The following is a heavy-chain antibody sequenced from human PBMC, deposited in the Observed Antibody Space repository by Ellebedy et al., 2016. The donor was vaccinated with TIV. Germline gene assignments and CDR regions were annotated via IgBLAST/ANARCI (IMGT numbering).Heavy chain of an antibody. J-gene: IGHJ2*01. V-gene: IGHV3-9*01. CDR1: GFNFDDYA. D-gene: IGHD3-22*01. CDR2: ISWNSGSV. Sequence: GGSLRLSXAASGFNFDDYAMHWVRQAPGKDLEWVSGISWNSGSVNYADSVKGRFTISSDNVNDSLHLQMNSLRPEDTAFYYCVKDKSVSGFSFWFFDLWGRGTLVTVSS. CDR3: VKDKSVSGFSFWFFDL.